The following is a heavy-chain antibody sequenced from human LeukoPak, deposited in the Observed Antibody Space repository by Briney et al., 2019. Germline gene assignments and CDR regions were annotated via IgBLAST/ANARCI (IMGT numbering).Heavy chain of an antibody. J-gene: IGHJ3*02. CDR3: ASSSGYSFDAFDI. Sequence: PGGSLRLSCEASGFTFSSYAIRWVRQAPGKGLEWVSVIYSGGSTYYADSVKGRFTISRDNSKNTLYLQMNSLRVEDTAVYYCASSSGYSFDAFDIWGQGTMVTVSS. V-gene: IGHV3-53*01. CDR1: GFTFSSYA. CDR2: IYSGGST. D-gene: IGHD3-22*01.